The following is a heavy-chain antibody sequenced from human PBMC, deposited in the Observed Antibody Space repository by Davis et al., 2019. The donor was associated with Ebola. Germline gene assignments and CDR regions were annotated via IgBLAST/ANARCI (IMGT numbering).Heavy chain of an antibody. CDR2: IIPIFGTA. D-gene: IGHD2-21*02. J-gene: IGHJ6*02. CDR3: ARGPQHIVVVTANYYGMDV. CDR1: GGTFSSYA. Sequence: SVKVSCKASGGTFSSYAISWVRQAPGQGLEWMGGIIPIFGTANYAQKFQGRVTITADESTSTAYMELSSLRSEDTAVYYCARGPQHIVVVTANYYGMDVWGQGTTVTVSS. V-gene: IGHV1-69*13.